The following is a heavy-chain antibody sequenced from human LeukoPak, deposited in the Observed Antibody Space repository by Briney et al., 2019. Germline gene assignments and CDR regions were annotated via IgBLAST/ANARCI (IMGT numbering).Heavy chain of an antibody. Sequence: GGSVRLSCAASEFTFSTYGMHWVRQAPGKGLEWVAVISYDGSYKFYADSVKGRFTISRDNSKSTLYLQMNSLRAEDTAVYYCAKDRYSGLNTIDYWGQGTLVTVSS. CDR1: EFTFSTYG. V-gene: IGHV3-30*18. CDR3: AKDRYSGLNTIDY. CDR2: ISYDGSYK. D-gene: IGHD6-13*01. J-gene: IGHJ4*02.